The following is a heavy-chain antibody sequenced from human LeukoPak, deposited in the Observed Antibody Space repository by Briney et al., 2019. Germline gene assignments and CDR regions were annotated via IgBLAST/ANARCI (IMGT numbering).Heavy chain of an antibody. Sequence: GASVKVSCKASGYTFISYGISWVRQAPGQGLEWMGWISAYNGNTNYAQKLQGRVTMTTDTSTSTAYMELRSLRSDDTAVYYCARVLIVVVPAANYYYGMDVWGQGTTVTVSS. CDR2: ISAYNGNT. J-gene: IGHJ6*02. V-gene: IGHV1-18*01. CDR3: ARVLIVVVPAANYYYGMDV. D-gene: IGHD2-2*01. CDR1: GYTFISYG.